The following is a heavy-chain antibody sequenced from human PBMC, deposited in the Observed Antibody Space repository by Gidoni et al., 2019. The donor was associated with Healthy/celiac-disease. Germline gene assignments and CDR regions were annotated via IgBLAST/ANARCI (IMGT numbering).Heavy chain of an antibody. CDR2: IWYNGSNK. Sequence: QVQLVESGGGVVQPGRSLRLSCAAPAFTFSSYGMHWVRQAPGKGLEWVAVIWYNGSNKYYADSVKGRFTISRDNSKNTLYLQMNSLRAEDTAVYYCARAVSQQLVLLPGPWGQGTLVTVSS. CDR1: AFTFSSYG. V-gene: IGHV3-33*01. D-gene: IGHD6-13*01. J-gene: IGHJ5*02. CDR3: ARAVSQQLVLLPGP.